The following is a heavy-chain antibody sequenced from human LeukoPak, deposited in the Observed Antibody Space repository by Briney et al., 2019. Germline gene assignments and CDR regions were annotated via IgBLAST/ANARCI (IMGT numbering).Heavy chain of an antibody. CDR2: ISAYNGNT. V-gene: IGHV1-18*01. Sequence: GASVKVSCKASGYTFTSYGISWVRQAPGQGLEWMGWISAYNGNTNYAQKLQGRVTMTTDTSTSTAYMELRSLRSDDTAVYYCASDPSNYYDSSGLFDYWGQGTLVTVSS. CDR1: GYTFTSYG. D-gene: IGHD3-22*01. CDR3: ASDPSNYYDSSGLFDY. J-gene: IGHJ4*02.